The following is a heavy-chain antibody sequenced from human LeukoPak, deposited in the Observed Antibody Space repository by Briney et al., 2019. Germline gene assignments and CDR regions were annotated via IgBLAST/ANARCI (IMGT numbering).Heavy chain of an antibody. J-gene: IGHJ4*02. Sequence: SETLSLTCTVSGDSISTSNSYWGWIRQPPGKGLEWIGSIYYSGNTYYNASLKSRVTISVDTSKNQFSLKLSSVTAADTAVYYCARPGLRRFFDYWGQGTLVTVSS. V-gene: IGHV4-39*01. CDR3: ARPGLRRFFDY. D-gene: IGHD2-21*02. CDR1: GDSISTSNSY. CDR2: IYYSGNT.